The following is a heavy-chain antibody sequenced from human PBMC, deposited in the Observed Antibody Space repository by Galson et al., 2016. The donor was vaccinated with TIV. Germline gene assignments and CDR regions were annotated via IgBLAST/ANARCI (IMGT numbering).Heavy chain of an antibody. J-gene: IGHJ5*02. Sequence: SVKASCKASGDTFNSYAINWVRQAPGQGLEWVGRALPMFGTSNYAEEFQDRVTITAYESMSTAYMELSSLTSDDTAVYYCAISSRRDRYGHTNWLDPWGQGTLVTVSS. D-gene: IGHD5-24*01. CDR2: ALPMFGTS. V-gene: IGHV1-69*13. CDR3: AISSRRDRYGHTNWLDP. CDR1: GDTFNSYA.